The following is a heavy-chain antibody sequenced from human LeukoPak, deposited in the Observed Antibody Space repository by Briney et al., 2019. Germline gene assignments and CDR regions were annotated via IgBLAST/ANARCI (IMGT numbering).Heavy chain of an antibody. J-gene: IGHJ4*02. CDR3: AKARYDSSGYYLDY. D-gene: IGHD3-22*01. V-gene: IGHV3-23*01. CDR2: ISGSGGST. CDR1: GFTFSSYA. Sequence: GGSLRLSCAASGFTFSSYAMSWVRQAPGKGLEWVSAISGSGGSTYYADSVKGRFTISRDNSKNTLYLQMNSLRAEDTAVYYCAKARYDSSGYYLDYWGQGTLVTVSS.